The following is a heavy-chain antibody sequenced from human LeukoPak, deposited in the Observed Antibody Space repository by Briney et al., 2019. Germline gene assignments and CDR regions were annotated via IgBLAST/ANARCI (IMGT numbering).Heavy chain of an antibody. CDR2: MSGSGGST. Sequence: GGSLSLSCAASGFTFSSYAMSWARNAPGKGLEWVSAMSGSGGSTYYADSVKGRFTISRDNSKNTLYLQMNSLRAADTAVYYCAKVRWEAVTGTPLDFDIWGQGTMVTVFS. CDR3: AKVRWEAVTGTPLDFDI. D-gene: IGHD6-19*01. V-gene: IGHV3-23*01. J-gene: IGHJ3*02. CDR1: GFTFSSYA.